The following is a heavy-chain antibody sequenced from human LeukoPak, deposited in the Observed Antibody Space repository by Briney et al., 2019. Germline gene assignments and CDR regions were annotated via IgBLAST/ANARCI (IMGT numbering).Heavy chain of an antibody. CDR3: ARDSDAWVDFAIGQPPDY. CDR2: INPNSGGT. D-gene: IGHD3-3*01. CDR1: GYTFTGYY. V-gene: IGHV1-2*02. J-gene: IGHJ4*02. Sequence: GASVKVSCKASGYTFTGYYMHWVRQAPGQGLEWMGWINPNSGGTNYAQKFQGRVTMTRDTSISTAYMELSRLRSDDTAVYYCARDSDAWVDFAIGQPPDYWGQGTLVTVSS.